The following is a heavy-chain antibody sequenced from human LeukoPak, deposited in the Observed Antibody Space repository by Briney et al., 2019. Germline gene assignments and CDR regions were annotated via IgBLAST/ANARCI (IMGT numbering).Heavy chain of an antibody. CDR3: ARRIIARGLGQENWFDP. V-gene: IGHV4-59*02. CDR1: GASVISYY. D-gene: IGHD3-16*01. Sequence: SETLSLTCTVSGASVISYYWNWIRQPPGKGLEWIGYILYSGTTNYNPSLNSRVTMSLDTSKNQFSLELSSVTAADTAVYYCARRIIARGLGQENWFDPWGQGILVTVSS. CDR2: ILYSGTT. J-gene: IGHJ5*02.